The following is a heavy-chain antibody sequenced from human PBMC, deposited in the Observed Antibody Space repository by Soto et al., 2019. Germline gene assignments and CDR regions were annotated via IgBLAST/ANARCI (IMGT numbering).Heavy chain of an antibody. CDR1: GGSISSYD. CDR2: IHYSGST. J-gene: IGHJ4*02. CDR3: ARHWTGLDY. V-gene: IGHV4-59*08. D-gene: IGHD2-8*02. Sequence: SETLSLTCTVSGGSISSYDWSWIRQPPGKGLEYIGYIHYSGSTNYKPSLRSRVTISVDTSKNQFSLKLSSVTAADTAVYYCARHWTGLDYWGQGTLVTVSS.